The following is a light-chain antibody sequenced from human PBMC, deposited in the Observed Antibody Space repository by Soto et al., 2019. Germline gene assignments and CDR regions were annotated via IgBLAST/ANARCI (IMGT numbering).Light chain of an antibody. CDR1: QSVSSK. V-gene: IGKV3-15*01. Sequence: EIVMTQSPVTLSVSPGERATLSCRASQSVSSKLAWYQQKPGQAPRLLIYGASTRATGNPARFSGSGSGTEFTLSISSLQSEDFAVYYCQQYYNWPQTFGQGTKLEIK. J-gene: IGKJ2*01. CDR2: GAS. CDR3: QQYYNWPQT.